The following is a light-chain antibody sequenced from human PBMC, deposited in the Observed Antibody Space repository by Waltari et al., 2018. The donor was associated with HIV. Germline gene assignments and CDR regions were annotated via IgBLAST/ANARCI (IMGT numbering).Light chain of an antibody. V-gene: IGKV3-20*01. CDR2: PAS. Sequence: EIELPQSPRTMSLSPEERATLSCRTSQSVSSSQLTWYQHKTGQAPTLLIYPASSRATGIPDRFSGSESETDFNHKISRLEREDFVVYYCQQYGTSPLPFGGGTKVEIK. CDR3: QQYGTSPLP. CDR1: QSVSSSQ. J-gene: IGKJ4*01.